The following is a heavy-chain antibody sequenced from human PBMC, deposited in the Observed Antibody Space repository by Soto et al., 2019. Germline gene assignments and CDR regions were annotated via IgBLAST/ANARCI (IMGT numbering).Heavy chain of an antibody. Sequence: EVQLVESGGGLVQPGGSLRLSCAASGFTFSGSWMHWGRQAPGKGLVWVSRINGDGSGTSYADFVKGRFTISRDNAKNTLFLQMNGLRAEDTAVYYCARGIFGSGTANDYWGQGTLVTVSS. D-gene: IGHD3-10*01. CDR1: GFTFSGSW. J-gene: IGHJ4*02. CDR2: INGDGSGT. CDR3: ARGIFGSGTANDY. V-gene: IGHV3-74*01.